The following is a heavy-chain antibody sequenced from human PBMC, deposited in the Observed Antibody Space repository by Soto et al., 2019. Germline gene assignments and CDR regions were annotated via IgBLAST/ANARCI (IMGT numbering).Heavy chain of an antibody. D-gene: IGHD6-13*01. CDR3: ARDGGIAAAGPYDPSYYYRMDV. CDR1: GGSISSSNR. J-gene: IGHJ6*02. V-gene: IGHV4-4*02. CDR2: MYHSRSH. Sequence: SEPLPLACAVSGGSISSSNRWSWHRQPPAKSLEWVGEMYHSRSHNYTPSLKTRVTRSVDKSKDHFSLTLSSVTAADTAVYYWARDGGIAAAGPYDPSYYYRMDVWGQGPTVT.